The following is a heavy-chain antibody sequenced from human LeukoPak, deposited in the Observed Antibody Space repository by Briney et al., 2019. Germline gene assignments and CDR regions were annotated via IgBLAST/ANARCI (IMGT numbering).Heavy chain of an antibody. V-gene: IGHV3-7*01. CDR2: IKQDGSEK. D-gene: IGHD3-9*01. J-gene: IGHJ4*02. Sequence: GGSLRLSCAASGFTFSSYWMSWVRQASGKGLEWVANIKQDGSEKYYVDSVKGRFTISRDNAKNSLYLQMNSLRAEDTAVYYCARGDELRYFDWLSNFDYWGQGTLVTVSS. CDR1: GFTFSSYW. CDR3: ARGDELRYFDWLSNFDY.